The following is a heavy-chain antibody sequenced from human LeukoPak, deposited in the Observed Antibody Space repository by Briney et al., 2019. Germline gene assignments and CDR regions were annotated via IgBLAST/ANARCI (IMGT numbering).Heavy chain of an antibody. V-gene: IGHV3-66*02. CDR1: GFTVSSNY. Sequence: PGGSLRLSCAASGFTVSSNYMSWVRQAPGKGLEWVSVIYSGGSTYYADSVKGRFTISRDNSKNTLYLQMNSLRAEDTAVYYCAKAPYGSGSHFDYWGQGTLVTVSS. J-gene: IGHJ4*02. CDR2: IYSGGST. CDR3: AKAPYGSGSHFDY. D-gene: IGHD3-10*01.